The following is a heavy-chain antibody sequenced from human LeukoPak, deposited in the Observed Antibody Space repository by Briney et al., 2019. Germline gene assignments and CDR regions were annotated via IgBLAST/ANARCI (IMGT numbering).Heavy chain of an antibody. V-gene: IGHV3-30*02. CDR1: GFTFSTYG. CDR2: IRYDGSNK. Sequence: HPGGSLRLSCAASGFTFSTYGMDWVRQAPGKGLEWVAFIRYDGSNKYSGDSVRGRFTISRDNSKNTLYLQMNSLRAEDTAVYYCAKLSPTDTSGDYWGQGTLVTVSS. CDR3: AKLSPTDTSGDY. J-gene: IGHJ4*02. D-gene: IGHD3-10*01.